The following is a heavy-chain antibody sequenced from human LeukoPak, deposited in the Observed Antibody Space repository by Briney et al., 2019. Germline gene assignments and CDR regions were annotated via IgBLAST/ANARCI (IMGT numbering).Heavy chain of an antibody. CDR2: IYHSGST. CDR3: ASFGSSGWYLGAFDI. CDR1: GGSISSSNW. V-gene: IGHV4-4*02. Sequence: SGTLSLTCAVSGGSISSSNWWSWVRQPPGKGLGWIGEIYHSGSTNYNPSLKSRVTISVDKSKNQFSLKLSSVTAADTAVYYCASFGSSGWYLGAFDIWGQGTMVTVSS. D-gene: IGHD6-19*01. J-gene: IGHJ3*02.